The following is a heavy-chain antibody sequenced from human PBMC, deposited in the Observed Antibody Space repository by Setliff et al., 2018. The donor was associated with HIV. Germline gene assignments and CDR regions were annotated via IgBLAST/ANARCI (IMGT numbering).Heavy chain of an antibody. CDR3: ARGHLSPKFDP. J-gene: IGHJ5*02. CDR1: GGSFSGYY. CDR2: INHSGST. Sequence: SETLSLTCAVYGGSFSGYYWSWIRQPPGKGLEWIGEINHSGSTNYNPSLKSRVTISVDTSKNQFSLKLSSVTAADTAVYYCARGHLSPKFDPWGQGTPVTVSS. V-gene: IGHV4-34*01.